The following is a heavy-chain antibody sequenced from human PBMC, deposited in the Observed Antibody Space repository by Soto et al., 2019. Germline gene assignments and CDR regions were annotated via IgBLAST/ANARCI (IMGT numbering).Heavy chain of an antibody. CDR1: GGSVISGDYF. CDR2: IYDSGSS. D-gene: IGHD2-8*02. Sequence: PSETLSLTCTVSGGSVISGDYFWSWIRQPPGKGLEWIGYIYDSGSSYYNPSLKSRVTMSVDTSKNQFSLKLRSVTAAGTAMYYCAREKAYISGPNNFDSWGQGTLVTVSS. J-gene: IGHJ4*02. CDR3: AREKAYISGPNNFDS. V-gene: IGHV4-30-4*01.